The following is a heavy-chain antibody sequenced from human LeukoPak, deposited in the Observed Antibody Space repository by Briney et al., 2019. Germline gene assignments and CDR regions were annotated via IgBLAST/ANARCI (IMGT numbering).Heavy chain of an antibody. Sequence: GGSLRLSCAASGFTFSSYGMHRVRQAPGKGLEWVAVIWYDGSNKYYADSVKGRFTISRDNSKNTLYLQMNSLRAEDTAVYYCARDNIAVAGPLDYWGQGTLVTVSS. J-gene: IGHJ4*02. V-gene: IGHV3-33*01. CDR1: GFTFSSYG. CDR2: IWYDGSNK. CDR3: ARDNIAVAGPLDY. D-gene: IGHD6-19*01.